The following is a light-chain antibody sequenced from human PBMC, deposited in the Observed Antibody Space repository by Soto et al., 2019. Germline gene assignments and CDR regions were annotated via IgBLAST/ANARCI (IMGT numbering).Light chain of an antibody. J-gene: IGKJ1*01. V-gene: IGKV3-15*01. Sequence: EIVMTQSPVTLSLSPGERATLSCRASQNISRSLAWYQQKPGQGPSLLIYGPSTRAGGVPARFSGGGSGTEFTFXITSLHSEYFAGYYRLKYNGRPRTSGQGTKAEI. CDR2: GPS. CDR3: LKYNGRPRT. CDR1: QNISRS.